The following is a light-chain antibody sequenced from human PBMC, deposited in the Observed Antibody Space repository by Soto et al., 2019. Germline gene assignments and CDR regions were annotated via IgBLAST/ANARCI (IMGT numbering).Light chain of an antibody. V-gene: IGKV3-20*01. CDR1: QSVSSSSY. J-gene: IGKJ2*01. CDR2: GAS. Sequence: EIVLTQSPGTLSLSPGERATLSCRASQSVSSSSYLAWYQQKPGQAPRLLIYGASSRATGIPARFSGSGSATDFTLTIISLEPEDFAVYYCRQYGSSPSYTFGQGTKLEIK. CDR3: RQYGSSPSYT.